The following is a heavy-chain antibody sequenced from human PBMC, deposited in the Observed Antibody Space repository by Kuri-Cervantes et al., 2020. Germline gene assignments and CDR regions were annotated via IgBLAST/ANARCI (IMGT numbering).Heavy chain of an antibody. Sequence: GGSLRLSCAASGFTVSSNYMSWVRQAPGKGLEWVSVIYSGGSTYYADSVKGRFTISRDNSKNTLYLQMNSLRAEDTAVYYCATTSSSSWEDAFDIWGQGTMVTVSS. CDR3: ATTSSSSWEDAFDI. CDR1: GFTVSSNY. V-gene: IGHV3-53*01. CDR2: IYSGGST. D-gene: IGHD6-13*01. J-gene: IGHJ3*02.